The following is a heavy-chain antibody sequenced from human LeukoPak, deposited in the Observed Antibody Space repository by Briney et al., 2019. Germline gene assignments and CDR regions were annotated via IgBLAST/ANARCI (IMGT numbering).Heavy chain of an antibody. D-gene: IGHD4/OR15-4a*01. V-gene: IGHV3-21*04. J-gene: IGHJ4*02. CDR3: ARRAGAYSHPYDY. CDR2: ISFSSSYI. Sequence: PGGSLRLSCVASGFTFSSYSMNWVRQAPGKGLEWVSSISFSSSYIYYADSVKGRFTISRDNSKNTLYLQMNSLRAEDTAVYYCARRAGAYSHPYDYWGQGTLVTVSS. CDR1: GFTFSSYS.